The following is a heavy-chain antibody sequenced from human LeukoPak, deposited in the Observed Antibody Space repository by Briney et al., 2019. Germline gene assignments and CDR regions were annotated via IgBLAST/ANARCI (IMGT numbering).Heavy chain of an antibody. CDR2: IYTTGTT. CDR1: SGSISSYF. V-gene: IGHV4-4*07. Sequence: TSETLSLTCTVSSGSISSYFWGWVRQPPGKGLEWIGRIYTTGTTHYDPSLKSRVTMSIDTSTNQFSLNLMSMTAADTAVYYCGRQGYTASHYFLDFWSQGTLVAVS. J-gene: IGHJ4*02. D-gene: IGHD2-2*02. CDR3: GRQGYTASHYFLDF.